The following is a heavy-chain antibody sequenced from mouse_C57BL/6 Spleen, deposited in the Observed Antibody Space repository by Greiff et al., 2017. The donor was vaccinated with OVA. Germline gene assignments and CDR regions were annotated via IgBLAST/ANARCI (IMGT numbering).Heavy chain of an antibody. V-gene: IGHV1-82*01. CDR1: GYAFSSSW. D-gene: IGHD2-4*01. CDR2: IYPGDGDT. CDR3: AREEYYDWFAY. J-gene: IGHJ3*01. Sequence: QVQLKESGPELVKPGASVKISCKASGYAFSSSWMNWVKQRPGKGLEWIGRIYPGDGDTNYNGKFKGKATLTADKSSSTAYMQLSSLTSEDSAVYFCAREEYYDWFAYWGQGTLVTVSA.